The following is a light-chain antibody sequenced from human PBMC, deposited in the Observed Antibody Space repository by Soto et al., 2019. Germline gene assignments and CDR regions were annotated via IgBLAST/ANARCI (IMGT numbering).Light chain of an antibody. CDR1: QTINAW. Sequence: DIQMTQSPSALSASVGDRVTITCRASQTINAWLAWYQQKPGKAPKLLIYDASNLESGVPSRFSGGGSGTQFTLTISSLQPDDFATYYCQQYKTYSGTFGQGTKVDIK. V-gene: IGKV1-5*01. CDR3: QQYKTYSGT. J-gene: IGKJ1*01. CDR2: DAS.